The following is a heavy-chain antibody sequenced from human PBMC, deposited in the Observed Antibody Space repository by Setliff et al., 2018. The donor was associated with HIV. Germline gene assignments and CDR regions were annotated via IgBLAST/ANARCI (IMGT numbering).Heavy chain of an antibody. Sequence: GGSLRLSCAASGFTFSSYSMNWVRQAPGKGLEWVSYISSSSSTIYYADSVKGRFTISRDNAKNSLYLQMNSLRAEDTAVYYCARDRGEYCSTTSCPFGYWGQGTLVTSPQ. J-gene: IGHJ4*02. V-gene: IGHV3-48*01. CDR2: ISSSSSTI. D-gene: IGHD2-2*01. CDR1: GFTFSSYS. CDR3: ARDRGEYCSTTSCPFGY.